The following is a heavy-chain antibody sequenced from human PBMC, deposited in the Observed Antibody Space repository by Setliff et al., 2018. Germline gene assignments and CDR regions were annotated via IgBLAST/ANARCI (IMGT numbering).Heavy chain of an antibody. CDR2: ISAYNGNT. CDR1: GYTFTSHG. CDR3: ASRSGVVEDPPRQVILDDGFDI. Sequence: ASVKVSCKASGYTFTSHGISWVRQAPGQGLDWMGWISAYNGNTNYVQKLQGRVTMTTDTSTSTAYMELRSLRSDDTAVYYCASRSGVVEDPPRQVILDDGFDIWGQGTMVTVS. V-gene: IGHV1-18*01. D-gene: IGHD2-15*01. J-gene: IGHJ3*02.